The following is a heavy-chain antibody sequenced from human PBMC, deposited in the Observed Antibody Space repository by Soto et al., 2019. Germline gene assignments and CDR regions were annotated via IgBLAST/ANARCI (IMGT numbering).Heavy chain of an antibody. V-gene: IGHV3-66*01. Sequence: PGGSLRLSCAASGFTVSSNHMSWVRQAPGKGLEWVSVIYSGSSIEYADSVKGRFTISRDNSKNTLYLQMNSLRAEDTAVYYCARELTNYYYYGMDVWGQGTTVTGSS. CDR2: IYSGSSI. D-gene: IGHD3-9*01. J-gene: IGHJ6*02. CDR3: ARELTNYYYYGMDV. CDR1: GFTVSSNH.